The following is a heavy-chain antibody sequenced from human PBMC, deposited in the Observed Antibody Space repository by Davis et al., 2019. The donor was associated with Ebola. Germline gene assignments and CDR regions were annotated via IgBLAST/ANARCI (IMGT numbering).Heavy chain of an antibody. CDR1: GFTFSTYS. V-gene: IGHV3-48*02. Sequence: GESLKISCAASGFTFSTYSMNWVRQAPGKGLEWVSYISSSSSTIYYADSVKGRFTISRDNAKNSLYLQMNSLRDEDTAVYYCARAGYCSSTSCYMVGYFQHWGQGTLVTVSS. D-gene: IGHD2-2*02. CDR3: ARAGYCSSTSCYMVGYFQH. CDR2: ISSSSSTI. J-gene: IGHJ1*01.